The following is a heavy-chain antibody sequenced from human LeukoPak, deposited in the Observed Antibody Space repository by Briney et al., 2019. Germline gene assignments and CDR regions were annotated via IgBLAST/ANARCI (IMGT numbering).Heavy chain of an antibody. Sequence: PSETLSLTCTVSDGSVSSGSYYWSWIRQPPGKGLEWIGYIYYSGSTNYNPSLKSRVTISVDTSKNQFSLKLSSVTAADTAVYYCARTDGSGWPFDYWGQGTLVTVSS. CDR2: IYYSGST. J-gene: IGHJ4*02. CDR3: ARTDGSGWPFDY. CDR1: DGSVSSGSYY. V-gene: IGHV4-61*01. D-gene: IGHD6-19*01.